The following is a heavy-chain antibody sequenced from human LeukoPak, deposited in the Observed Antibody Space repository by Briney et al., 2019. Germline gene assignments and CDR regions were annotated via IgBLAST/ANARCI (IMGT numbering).Heavy chain of an antibody. J-gene: IGHJ4*02. CDR2: ISSGSSTI. V-gene: IGHV3-48*02. Sequence: GGSLRLSCAGSGFIFSDYNMNWVRQAPGKGLEWVSYISSGSSTIYYADSVKGRFTISRDNAKNSLYLQMNSLTDEDTAVYHCAREPPGNYDSSGHYYAYFDCWGQGTLVTVSS. CDR3: AREPPGNYDSSGHYYAYFDC. CDR1: GFIFSDYN. D-gene: IGHD3-22*01.